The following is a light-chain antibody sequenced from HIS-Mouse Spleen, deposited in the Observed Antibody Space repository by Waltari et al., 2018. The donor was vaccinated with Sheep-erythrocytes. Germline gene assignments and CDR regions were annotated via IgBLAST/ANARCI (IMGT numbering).Light chain of an antibody. CDR3: QAWDSSIVV. CDR1: KLGDKY. CDR2: QDT. V-gene: IGLV3-1*01. J-gene: IGLJ2*01. Sequence: SSELTQPPSVSVSPGQTASITCSGDKLGDKYACWYQQKPGQSPVLVIYQDTKWPSGIPDRFSGSNSGNTATLTISGTQAMDEADYYCQAWDSSIVVFGGGTKLTVL.